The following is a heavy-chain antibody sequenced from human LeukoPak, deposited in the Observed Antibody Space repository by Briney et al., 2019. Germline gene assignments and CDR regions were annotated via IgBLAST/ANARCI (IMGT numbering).Heavy chain of an antibody. CDR1: GGSISSYY. V-gene: IGHV4-59*01. J-gene: IGHJ5*02. D-gene: IGHD3-22*01. Sequence: SETLSLTCTVSGGSISSYYWSWIRQPPGKGLEWIGYIYYSGSTNYNPSLKSRVTITVNTSKNQFSLKLSSVTAADTAVYYCATLRGGYYPRWFDPWGQGTLVTVSS. CDR2: IYYSGST. CDR3: ATLRGGYYPRWFDP.